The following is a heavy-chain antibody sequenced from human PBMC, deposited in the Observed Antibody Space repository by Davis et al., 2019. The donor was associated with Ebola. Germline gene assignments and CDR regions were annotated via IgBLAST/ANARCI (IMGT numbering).Heavy chain of an antibody. CDR3: ARRDSYYDSSGYYPFDY. CDR1: GGSISSSSYY. CDR2: IYYSGST. Sequence: MPSQILSFTCTVSGGSISSSSYYWGWIRQPPGNGLEWIGSIYYSGSTYYNPSLKSRVTISVDTSKNQFSLKLSSVTAADTAVYYCARRDSYYDSSGYYPFDYWGQGTLVTVSS. J-gene: IGHJ4*02. V-gene: IGHV4-39*01. D-gene: IGHD3-22*01.